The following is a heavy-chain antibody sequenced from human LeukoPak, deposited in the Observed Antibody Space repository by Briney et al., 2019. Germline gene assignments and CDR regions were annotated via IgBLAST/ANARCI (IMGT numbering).Heavy chain of an antibody. D-gene: IGHD3-3*01. Sequence: GGSLRLSCAASGFTFSSYSMNWVRQAPGKGLEWVSYISSSSSTIYYADSVKGRFTISRDNAKNSLYLQMNSLRAEDTAVYYCARAYYDFWSGYYTGISGPVPYGMDVWGQGTTVTVSS. J-gene: IGHJ6*02. CDR1: GFTFSSYS. CDR2: ISSSSSTI. CDR3: ARAYYDFWSGYYTGISGPVPYGMDV. V-gene: IGHV3-48*01.